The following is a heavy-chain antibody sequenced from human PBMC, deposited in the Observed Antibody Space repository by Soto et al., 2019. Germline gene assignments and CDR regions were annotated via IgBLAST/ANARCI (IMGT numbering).Heavy chain of an antibody. CDR2: IIAIFGTA. D-gene: IGHD2-8*01. J-gene: IGHJ2*01. CDR1: GGSISSYY. V-gene: IGHV1-69*01. CDR3: ARDLGYCTNGVCYRHWYFDL. Sequence: QVQLQESGPGLVKPSETLSLTCTVSGGSISSYYLCWIRQPPGKGQQLMGGIIAIFGTANYAQKFKGRVMITPDESTSTAYMELRNLRSEETAVYYCARDLGYCTNGVCYRHWYFDLWGRGTLVTVSS.